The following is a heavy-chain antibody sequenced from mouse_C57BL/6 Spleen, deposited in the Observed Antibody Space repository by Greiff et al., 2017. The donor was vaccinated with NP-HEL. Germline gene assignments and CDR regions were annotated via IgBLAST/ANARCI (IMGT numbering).Heavy chain of an antibody. J-gene: IGHJ1*03. D-gene: IGHD1-1*01. V-gene: IGHV1-64*01. CDR3: ARSGSSWWYFDV. CDR1: GYTFTSYW. Sequence: QVQLQQPGAELVKPGASVKLSCKASGYTFTSYWMHWVKQRPGQGLEWIGMIHPNSGSTNYNEKFKSKATLTVDKSSSTAYMQLSSLTSEDSAVYYCARSGSSWWYFDVWGTGTTVTVSS. CDR2: IHPNSGST.